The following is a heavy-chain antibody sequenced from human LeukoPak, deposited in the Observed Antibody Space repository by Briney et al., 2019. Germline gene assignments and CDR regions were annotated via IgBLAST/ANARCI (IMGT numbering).Heavy chain of an antibody. V-gene: IGHV3-23*01. D-gene: IGHD3-16*01. CDR1: GFTFSSYG. Sequence: GGSLRLSCAASGFTFSSYGMSWVRQAPGKGLEWASAISGSGGGTFYADSVRGRFTISRDNSKNTVYLQMNSLRAEDTAVYYCAKDYAGGWPKRGMDVWGKGATVTVSS. J-gene: IGHJ6*03. CDR2: ISGSGGGT. CDR3: AKDYAGGWPKRGMDV.